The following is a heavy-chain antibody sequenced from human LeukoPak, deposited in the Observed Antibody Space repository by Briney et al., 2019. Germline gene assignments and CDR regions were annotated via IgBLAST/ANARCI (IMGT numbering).Heavy chain of an antibody. J-gene: IGHJ4*02. CDR1: GYFFSNYW. Sequence: GESPKISCNVSGYFFSNYWIAWVRQMPGKGLEWMGIINPGDSDTKYNPSFQGQVTFLADKSISTAYLQWRSLKASDTAMYYCARYKVGASWLDFWGQGTLVTVSS. D-gene: IGHD1-26*01. CDR3: ARYKVGASWLDF. CDR2: INPGDSDT. V-gene: IGHV5-51*01.